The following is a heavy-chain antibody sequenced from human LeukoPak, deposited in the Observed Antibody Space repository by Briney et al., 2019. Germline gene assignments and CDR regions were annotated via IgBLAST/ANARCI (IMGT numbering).Heavy chain of an antibody. Sequence: GRSLRLSCAAPGFTFSSYAMHWVRQAPGKGLEWVAVISYDGSNKYYADSVKGRFTISRDNSKNTLYLQMNSLRAEDTAVYYCAIGPRYCSSTSCPSPFDYWGQGTLVTVSS. D-gene: IGHD2-2*01. CDR3: AIGPRYCSSTSCPSPFDY. CDR1: GFTFSSYA. V-gene: IGHV3-30-3*01. CDR2: ISYDGSNK. J-gene: IGHJ4*02.